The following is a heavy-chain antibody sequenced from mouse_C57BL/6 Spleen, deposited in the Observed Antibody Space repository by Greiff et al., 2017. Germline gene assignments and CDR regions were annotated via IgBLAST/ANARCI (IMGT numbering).Heavy chain of an antibody. CDR3: ARESSQARAMDY. CDR1: GFTFSDYY. Sequence: EVKLMESEGGLVQPGSSMKLSCTASGFTFSDYYMAWVRQVPEKGLEWVANINYDGSSTYYLDSLKSHFIISRDNAKNILYLQMSSLKSEDTATDYCARESSQARAMDYWGQGTSVTVSS. D-gene: IGHD3-2*02. CDR2: INYDGSST. V-gene: IGHV5-16*01. J-gene: IGHJ4*01.